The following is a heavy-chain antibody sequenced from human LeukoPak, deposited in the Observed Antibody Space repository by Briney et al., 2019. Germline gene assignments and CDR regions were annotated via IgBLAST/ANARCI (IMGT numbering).Heavy chain of an antibody. CDR2: INPNSGGT. CDR3: ARDVGGSYSYDY. V-gene: IGHV1-2*06. CDR1: GYTFTGYY. J-gene: IGHJ4*02. D-gene: IGHD1-26*01. Sequence: ASVKVSCKASGYTFTGYYMRWVRQAPGQGLEWMGRINPNSGGTNYAQKFQGRVTMTRDTSISTAYMELSRLRSDDTAVYYCARDVGGSYSYDYWGQGTLVTVSS.